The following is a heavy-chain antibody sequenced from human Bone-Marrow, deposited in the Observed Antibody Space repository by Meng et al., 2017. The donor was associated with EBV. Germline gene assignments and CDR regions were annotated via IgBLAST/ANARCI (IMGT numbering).Heavy chain of an antibody. J-gene: IGHJ4*02. CDR2: INSDGSNT. CDR1: GFTFSSYW. CDR3: ATAVAATEFDY. V-gene: IGHV3-74*01. Sequence: EVHLVESGGGLVQPGXSLRLSCAASGFTFSSYWMHWIRQAPGKGLVWVSRINSDGSNTNYADSVKGRFTISRDNAKNTLYLQMNSLRAEDTAVYYCATAVAATEFDYWGQGTLVTVSS. D-gene: IGHD6-19*01.